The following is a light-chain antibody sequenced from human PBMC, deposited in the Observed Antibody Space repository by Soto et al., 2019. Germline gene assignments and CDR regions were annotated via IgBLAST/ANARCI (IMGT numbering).Light chain of an antibody. CDR1: QSISIN. J-gene: IGKJ5*01. CDR2: AAS. Sequence: EIVMTQSPATLSVSPGERAILSCRASQSISINLPWYQQKPGQAPRLLLYAASNRATGVPARFSGSWSGIEFTLTISSLQSENFAVYYCQQYNNWITFGQGTRLEIK. V-gene: IGKV3-15*01. CDR3: QQYNNWIT.